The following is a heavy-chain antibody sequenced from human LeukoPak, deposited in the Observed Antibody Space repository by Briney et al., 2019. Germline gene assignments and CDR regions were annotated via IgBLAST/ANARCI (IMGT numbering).Heavy chain of an antibody. J-gene: IGHJ3*02. CDR3: ARGRAVGATTLGAFDI. CDR1: GGTFSSYG. Sequence: GSSVKVSCKASGGTFSSYGISWVRQAPGQGLEWVGRITTILGIANYAQKLQGRVTITADKATSTVYMELSSLRSEDTAVYYCARGRAVGATTLGAFDIWGQGTMVTVSS. CDR2: ITTILGIA. D-gene: IGHD1-26*01. V-gene: IGHV1-69*04.